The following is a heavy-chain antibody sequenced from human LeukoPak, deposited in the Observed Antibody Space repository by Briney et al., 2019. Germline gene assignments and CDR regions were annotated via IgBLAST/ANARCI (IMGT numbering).Heavy chain of an antibody. Sequence: SETLSLTCGVYGGSSSGNYWSWIRQPPGKGLEWIGEINHSGRTKYNPSLKSRVTISGDTSKNRFSLKLSSVTAADTAVYYCARVRISRSYYFDYSGQGTLVTVSS. D-gene: IGHD6-6*01. CDR1: GGSSSGNY. J-gene: IGHJ4*02. CDR3: ARVRISRSYYFDY. CDR2: INHSGRT. V-gene: IGHV4-34*01.